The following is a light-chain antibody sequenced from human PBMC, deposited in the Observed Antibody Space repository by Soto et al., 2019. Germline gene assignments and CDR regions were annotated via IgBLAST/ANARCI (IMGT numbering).Light chain of an antibody. CDR3: QQYGDSPRT. J-gene: IGKJ1*01. Sequence: EIVLTQSPGTLSLFPGERATLSCRASQSVTSSYLAWYQQKPGQAPRLLIYGASSRATGISDRFSGSGSGTDFTLNISRLEPEDFAVYYCQQYGDSPRTFGQGTKV. CDR1: QSVTSSY. V-gene: IGKV3-20*01. CDR2: GAS.